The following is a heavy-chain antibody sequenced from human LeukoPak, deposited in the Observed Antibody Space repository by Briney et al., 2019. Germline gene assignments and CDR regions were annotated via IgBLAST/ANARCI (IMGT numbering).Heavy chain of an antibody. V-gene: IGHV3-74*01. Sequence: PGGSLRLSCAASGFTFSSYWMHWVRQAPGKGLVWVSRINSDGSSTSYADSVKGRFTISRDNAKNTLYLQMNSLRAEDTAVYYCASGGWSGDGYYYYYMDVWGKGTTVTVSS. CDR2: INSDGSST. CDR3: ASGGWSGDGYYYYYMDV. D-gene: IGHD7-27*01. CDR1: GFTFSSYW. J-gene: IGHJ6*03.